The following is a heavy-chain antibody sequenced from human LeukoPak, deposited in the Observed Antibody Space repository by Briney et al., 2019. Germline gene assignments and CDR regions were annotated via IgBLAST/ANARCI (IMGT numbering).Heavy chain of an antibody. CDR3: ARIPIRVDDADIVVVPAAPGL. D-gene: IGHD2-2*01. CDR1: GYTFSSYG. V-gene: IGHV1-18*01. CDR2: ISAYNGNT. Sequence: ASVKVSCKASGYTFSSYGISWVRQAPGQGLEWMGWISAYNGNTYYAQKVQGRVTMTTDTSTSTAYMELRSLRSDDTAVYYCARIPIRVDDADIVVVPAAPGLWGQGTLVTVSS. J-gene: IGHJ4*02.